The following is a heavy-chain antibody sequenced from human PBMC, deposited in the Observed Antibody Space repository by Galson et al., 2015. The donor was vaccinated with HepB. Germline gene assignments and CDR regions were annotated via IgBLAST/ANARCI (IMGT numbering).Heavy chain of an antibody. V-gene: IGHV3-33*08. CDR2: IWYDGSNK. CDR3: ARRRGSGQKYYYMDV. J-gene: IGHJ6*03. D-gene: IGHD3-10*01. CDR1: GFTFSNYA. Sequence: TLRLSCAASGFTFSNYAMSWVRQAPGKGLEWVAVIWYDGSNKYYADSVKGRFTISRDNSKNTLYLQMNSLRAEDTAVYYCARRRGSGQKYYYMDVWGKGTTVTVSS.